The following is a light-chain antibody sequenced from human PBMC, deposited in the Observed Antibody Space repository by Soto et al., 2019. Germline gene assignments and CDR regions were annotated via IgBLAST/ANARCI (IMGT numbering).Light chain of an antibody. CDR3: MQALQTPIT. V-gene: IGKV2-28*01. J-gene: IGKJ5*01. CDR2: LGS. Sequence: EIVMTQSPLSLPVTPGESASISCRFSQSLLHSNGYNYLDWYLQKPGQSPQLLIYLGSHRASGVPDRFSGSGSGTDFTLKISRVEAEDVGVYYCMQALQTPITFGQGTRLEIK. CDR1: QSLLHSNGYNY.